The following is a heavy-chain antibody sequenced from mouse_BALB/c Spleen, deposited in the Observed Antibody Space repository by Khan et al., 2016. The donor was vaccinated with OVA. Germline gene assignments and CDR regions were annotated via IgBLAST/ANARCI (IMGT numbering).Heavy chain of an antibody. CDR2: INHSNGRT. D-gene: IGHD2-4*01. CDR3: ARSTMITTEFAY. J-gene: IGHJ3*01. Sequence: VQLQQPGAELVKPWASVKLSCKVSGYTFTSYWTHWVKQRPGQALEWIGEINHSNGRTNYNEKFKSKATLTVDKSSNTYYMQLRSLTSEDSAVYYCARSTMITTEFAYWGQGTLVTVSA. CDR1: GYTFTSYW. V-gene: IGHV1S81*02.